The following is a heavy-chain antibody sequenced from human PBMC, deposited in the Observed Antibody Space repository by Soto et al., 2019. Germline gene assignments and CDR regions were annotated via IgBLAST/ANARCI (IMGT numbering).Heavy chain of an antibody. D-gene: IGHD4-17*01. Sequence: ASVKVSCKASGYSFTDYYMHWIRQAPGQGLEWMGWIAPHRDGTEFAQKFQGRITLTGDTSTSTAYMELKGLTSADTAVYFCVRGPYGGNAFAIWGQGTVVTVSS. V-gene: IGHV1-2*02. CDR3: VRGPYGGNAFAI. J-gene: IGHJ3*02. CDR2: IAPHRDGT. CDR1: GYSFTDYY.